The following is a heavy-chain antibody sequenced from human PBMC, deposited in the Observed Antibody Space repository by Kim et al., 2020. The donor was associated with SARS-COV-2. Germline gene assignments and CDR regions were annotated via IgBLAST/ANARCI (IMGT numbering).Heavy chain of an antibody. CDR3: ARVYYDSSGNSNAFDI. CDR1: GGSISSGGYY. V-gene: IGHV4-31*03. J-gene: IGHJ3*02. Sequence: SETLSLTCTVSGGSISSGGYYWSWIRQHPGKGLEWIGYIYYSGSTYYNPSLKSRVTISVDTSKNQFSLKLSSVTAADTAVYYCARVYYDSSGNSNAFDIWGQGTMVTVSS. D-gene: IGHD3-22*01. CDR2: IYYSGST.